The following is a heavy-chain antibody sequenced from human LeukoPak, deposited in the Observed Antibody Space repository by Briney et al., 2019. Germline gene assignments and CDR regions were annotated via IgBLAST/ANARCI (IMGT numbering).Heavy chain of an antibody. V-gene: IGHV1-8*01. D-gene: IGHD3-16*01. J-gene: IGHJ4*02. CDR2: MNPNSGNT. CDR3: ARVGTFGGVIDY. CDR1: GYTFTSYD. Sequence: ASVKVSCKASGYTFTSYDINWVRQATGQGLEWMGWMNPNSGNTGYAQKFQGRVTMTRNTFISTAYMELSSLRSEDTAVYYCARVGTFGGVIDYWGQGTLVTVSS.